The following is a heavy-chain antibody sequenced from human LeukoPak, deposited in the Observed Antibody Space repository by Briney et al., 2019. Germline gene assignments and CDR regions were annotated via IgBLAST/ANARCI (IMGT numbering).Heavy chain of an antibody. CDR3: ATYGPTSGGYTFEY. CDR2: IIDSGST. CDR1: GCSISGGYW. D-gene: IGHD2-15*01. Sequence: PSETVSLTCAVSGCSISGGYWSSWVRPPPMKGLEWIGEIIDSGSTNYNPSLEGRITISLDKTKNQFSLNVNSVTAADTAVYYCATYGPTSGGYTFEYWGQGILVTVSS. J-gene: IGHJ4*02. V-gene: IGHV4-4*02.